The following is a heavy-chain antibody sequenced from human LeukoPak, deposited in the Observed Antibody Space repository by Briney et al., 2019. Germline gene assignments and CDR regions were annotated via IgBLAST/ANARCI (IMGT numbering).Heavy chain of an antibody. CDR2: IYSGCTA. Sequence: GGSLRLSCAASGLTVRSKYITWGRQAPGKGLEGGSVIYSGCTAYYADSVNGRFTISRANSKNPLFLQMNSLRPDDTAASYCASGTPGDSGSYRAFDYWGQGTLVTASS. J-gene: IGHJ4*02. CDR3: ASGTPGDSGSYRAFDY. D-gene: IGHD1-26*01. CDR1: GLTVRSKY. V-gene: IGHV3-66*02.